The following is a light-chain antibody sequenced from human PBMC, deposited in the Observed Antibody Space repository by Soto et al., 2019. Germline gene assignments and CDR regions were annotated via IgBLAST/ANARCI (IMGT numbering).Light chain of an antibody. J-gene: IGLJ1*01. Sequence: QSALTQPRSVSGSPGQSVTISCTGTSSDVGGYNYVSWYQQHPGKAPKLIIYDVSKWPSGVPDRFSGSKSGNTASLTISGLQAEEEAAYYCCSYAGSYVFGTGTKLTVL. V-gene: IGLV2-11*01. CDR3: CSYAGSYV. CDR2: DVS. CDR1: SSDVGGYNY.